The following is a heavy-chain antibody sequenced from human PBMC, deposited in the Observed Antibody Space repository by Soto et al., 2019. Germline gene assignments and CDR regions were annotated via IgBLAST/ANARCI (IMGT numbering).Heavy chain of an antibody. CDR1: GYSFSRYW. D-gene: IGHD6-6*01. CDR3: AKSKTGRRDAFDL. V-gene: IGHV5-51*01. J-gene: IGHJ3*01. Sequence: GESLKISCKGSGYSFSRYWIGWVRQMPGKGLEWMGIIYPGDSDTRYSPSFQGQVTISADKSISTAYLQWSSLKASDTAMYYCAKSKTGRRDAFDLWGQGTIVTVS. CDR2: IYPGDSDT.